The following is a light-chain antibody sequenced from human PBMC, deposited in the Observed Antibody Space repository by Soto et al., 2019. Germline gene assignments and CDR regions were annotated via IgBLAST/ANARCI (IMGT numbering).Light chain of an antibody. J-gene: IGKJ4*01. CDR3: QQYDNLLLT. CDR2: DAS. CDR1: QDISKY. Sequence: EIQMTQSPSSLSASVGDRVTITCQASQDISKYLNWYQQKQGKAPKLLIYDASNLETGVPSRFSGSVSGTDGTFTISSLQKEDSATYYCQQYDNLLLTFGGGTKVDIK. V-gene: IGKV1-33*01.